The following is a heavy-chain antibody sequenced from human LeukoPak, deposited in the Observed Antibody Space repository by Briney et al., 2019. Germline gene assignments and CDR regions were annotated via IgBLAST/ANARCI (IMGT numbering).Heavy chain of an antibody. Sequence: SETLSLTCAVSGYSISSGYYWGWIRQPPGKGLEWIGSIYHSGSTYYNPSLKSRVTISVDTSKNQYSLKLSSVTAADTAVYYCARQGVVTTVSYFDYWGQGTLVTVSS. CDR1: GYSISSGYY. D-gene: IGHD4-11*01. CDR2: IYHSGST. V-gene: IGHV4-38-2*01. J-gene: IGHJ4*02. CDR3: ARQGVVTTVSYFDY.